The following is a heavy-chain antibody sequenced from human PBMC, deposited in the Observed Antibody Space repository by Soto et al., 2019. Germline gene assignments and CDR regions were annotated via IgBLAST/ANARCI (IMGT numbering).Heavy chain of an antibody. V-gene: IGHV3-33*08. J-gene: IGHJ6*03. D-gene: IGHD6-13*01. Sequence: QVQLVESGGGEVQPGASLTLSCAASGFSFGSYAMHWVRLTPGKGLEWVAFVWSDASSENYVESVQGRFTVSRDNSKNTLYLLMTSLRAEDTAVYYCAREQIATTGAYMDVWGKGATVTVSS. CDR3: AREQIATTGAYMDV. CDR2: VWSDASSE. CDR1: GFSFGSYA.